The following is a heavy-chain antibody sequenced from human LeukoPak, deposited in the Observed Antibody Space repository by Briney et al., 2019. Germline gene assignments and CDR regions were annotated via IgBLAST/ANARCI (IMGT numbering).Heavy chain of an antibody. D-gene: IGHD1-26*01. CDR3: AKDLGRYRNNYFDY. CDR2: ISGSGGSGGST. Sequence: PGGSLRLSCAASGFTFSSYAMSWVRQAPGKGLEWVSAISGSGGSGGSTYYADSVKGRFTVSRDNSKNTLYLEMNSLRAEDTAVYYCAKDLGRYRNNYFDYWGQGTLVTVSS. V-gene: IGHV3-23*01. J-gene: IGHJ4*02. CDR1: GFTFSSYA.